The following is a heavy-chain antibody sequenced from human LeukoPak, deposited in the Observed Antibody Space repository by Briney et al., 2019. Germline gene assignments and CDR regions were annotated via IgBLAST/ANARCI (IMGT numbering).Heavy chain of an antibody. Sequence: GGSLRLSCAASGFTFSSYAMSWVRQAPGKGLEWVSAISGSGGSTYYADSVKGRSTISRDNSKNTLYLQMNSLRAEDTAVYYCAKANSITIFGVISPVDYWGQGTLVTVSS. D-gene: IGHD3-3*01. CDR1: GFTFSSYA. V-gene: IGHV3-23*01. CDR2: ISGSGGST. CDR3: AKANSITIFGVISPVDY. J-gene: IGHJ4*02.